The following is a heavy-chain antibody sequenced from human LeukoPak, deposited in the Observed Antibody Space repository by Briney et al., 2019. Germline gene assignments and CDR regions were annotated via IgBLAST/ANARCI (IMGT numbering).Heavy chain of an antibody. J-gene: IGHJ5*02. CDR3: AREGVTHNWFDP. D-gene: IGHD4-23*01. CDR2: IYYSGST. CDR1: GGSISTYY. Sequence: SETLSLTCTVSGGSISTYYWSWIRQPPGKGLEWIGYIYYSGSTNYKPSLKSRVTMSVDTYKNQFSLKLSSVTAADTAVYYCAREGVTHNWFDPWGQGTLVTVSP. V-gene: IGHV4-59*01.